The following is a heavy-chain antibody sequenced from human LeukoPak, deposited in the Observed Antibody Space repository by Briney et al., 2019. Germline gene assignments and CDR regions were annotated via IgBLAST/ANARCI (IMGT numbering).Heavy chain of an antibody. CDR3: ARQSSSSWPYFDY. D-gene: IGHD6-13*01. Sequence: SETLSLTCTVSGGSISSYYWSWIRQPPGKGLEWIGYVFYSGNTNYSPSLNSRVTISVDTSQNQFSLKLSSVTAADTAVYYCARQSSSSWPYFDYWGQGTLFTVSS. V-gene: IGHV4-59*08. J-gene: IGHJ4*02. CDR1: GGSISSYY. CDR2: VFYSGNT.